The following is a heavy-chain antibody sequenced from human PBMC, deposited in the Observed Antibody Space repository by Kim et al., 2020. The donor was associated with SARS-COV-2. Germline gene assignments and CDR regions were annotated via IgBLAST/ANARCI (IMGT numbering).Heavy chain of an antibody. CDR2: IKQDGSEK. CDR3: AREGSGGFDY. J-gene: IGHJ4*02. V-gene: IGHV3-7*01. Sequence: GGSLRPSCAASGFTFTRYWMSWVRQAPGKGPEWVANIKQDGSEKSYVDSVKGRFTISRDNAKNSLYLQMNSLRAEDTAVYYCAREGSGGFDYWGQGTLAT. D-gene: IGHD2-15*01. CDR1: GFTFTRYW.